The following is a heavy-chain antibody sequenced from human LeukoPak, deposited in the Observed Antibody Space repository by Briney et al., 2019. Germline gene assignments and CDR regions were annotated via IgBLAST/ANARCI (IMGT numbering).Heavy chain of an antibody. V-gene: IGHV1-2*04. D-gene: IGHD6-19*01. CDR3: ARTIAVAGSAFDY. Sequence: ASVNVSCKASGYTFTGYYMHWVRQAPGQGLEWMGWINPNSGGTNYAQKFQGWVTMTRDTSISTAYMELSRLRSDDTAVYYCARTIAVAGSAFDYWGQGTLVTVSS. CDR1: GYTFTGYY. CDR2: INPNSGGT. J-gene: IGHJ4*02.